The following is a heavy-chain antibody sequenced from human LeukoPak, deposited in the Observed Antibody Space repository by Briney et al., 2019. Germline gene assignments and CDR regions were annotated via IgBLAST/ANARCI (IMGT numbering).Heavy chain of an antibody. CDR1: GGSISSRSYY. CDR2: IYYSGST. J-gene: IGHJ4*02. CDR3: AIHTHGWYGGFDC. Sequence: PSETLSLTCTVSGGSISSRSYYWGWIRQPPWDGLEWIGRIYYSGSTYYNPSLKSRVTISVDTSKNQFSLKLSSVTAADTAVYYCAIHTHGWYGGFDCWGQGTLVTVSS. D-gene: IGHD6-19*01. V-gene: IGHV4-39*01.